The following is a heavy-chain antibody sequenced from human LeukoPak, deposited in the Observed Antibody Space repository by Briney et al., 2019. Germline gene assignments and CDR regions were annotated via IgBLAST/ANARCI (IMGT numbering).Heavy chain of an antibody. CDR3: ARATYYYVSSAYPLGY. CDR2: PYYRSKWYN. V-gene: IGHV6-1*01. D-gene: IGHD3-22*01. CDR1: GDSVSSNSAA. Sequence: SQTLSLTCAISGDSVSSNSAAWNWIRQSPSRGLEWLGWPYYRSKWYNDYAVSVKSRIIINPDTSKKQFSLQLNSVTPEDTAVYYCARATYYYVSSAYPLGYWGQGTLVTVAS. J-gene: IGHJ4*02.